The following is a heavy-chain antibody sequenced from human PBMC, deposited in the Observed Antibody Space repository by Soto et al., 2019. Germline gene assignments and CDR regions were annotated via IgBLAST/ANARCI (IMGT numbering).Heavy chain of an antibody. V-gene: IGHV3-53*01. CDR1: GFTVSNNY. Sequence: GGSLRLSCAASGFTVSNNYMTWVRQAPGKGLEWVALLHIAGNTYYADSVRGRFTVSRDNPKNTFYLQIKSLVADDTAIYYCARGWGLSHFDSWGQGTLVTVSS. CDR3: ARGWGLSHFDS. D-gene: IGHD1-26*01. CDR2: LHIAGNT. J-gene: IGHJ4*02.